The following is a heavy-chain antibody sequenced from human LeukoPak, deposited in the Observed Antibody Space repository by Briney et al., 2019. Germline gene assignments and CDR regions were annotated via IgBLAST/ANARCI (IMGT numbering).Heavy chain of an antibody. J-gene: IGHJ4*02. V-gene: IGHV3-23*01. D-gene: IGHD3/OR15-3a*01. CDR1: GFTFSNYA. CDR3: AKDRGVIFDSYFDY. Sequence: GSLRLSCAASGFTFSNYAMSWVRQAPGKGLEWVSAMSGSGGSTNYADSVKGRFTISRDNFKNTLYLQMNSLRAEDTAVYYCAKDRGVIFDSYFDYWGQGTLVTVSS. CDR2: MSGSGGST.